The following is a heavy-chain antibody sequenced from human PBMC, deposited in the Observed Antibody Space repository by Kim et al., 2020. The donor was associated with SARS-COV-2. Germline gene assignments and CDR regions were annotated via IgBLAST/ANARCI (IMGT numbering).Heavy chain of an antibody. D-gene: IGHD2-2*01. CDR2: INHSGST. Sequence: SETLSLTCAVYGGSFSGYYWSWIRQPPGKGLEWIGEINHSGSTNYNPSLKSRVTISVDTSKNQFSLKLSSVTAADTAVYYCARGRSRLSHIVVVPAAKVGAGAFDYWGQGTLVTVSS. J-gene: IGHJ4*02. CDR1: GGSFSGYY. V-gene: IGHV4-34*01. CDR3: ARGRSRLSHIVVVPAAKVGAGAFDY.